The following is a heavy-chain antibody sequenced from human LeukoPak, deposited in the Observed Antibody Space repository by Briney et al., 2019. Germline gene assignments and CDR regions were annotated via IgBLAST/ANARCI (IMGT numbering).Heavy chain of an antibody. CDR1: GGSISTYY. V-gene: IGHV4-59*08. J-gene: IGHJ4*02. CDR3: ARHGGSLGYFDY. D-gene: IGHD4-23*01. Sequence: SETLSLTCSVSGGSISTYYWSWIRQTPGKGLERIGYVYDSGTTNYNPSLKGRVTISSHTSKNQFSLNLRSVNAADTAIYYCARHGGSLGYFDYWGQGTLVTVSS. CDR2: VYDSGTT.